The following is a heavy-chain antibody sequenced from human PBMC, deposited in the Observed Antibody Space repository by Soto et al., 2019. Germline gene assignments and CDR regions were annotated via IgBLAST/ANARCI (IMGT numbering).Heavy chain of an antibody. CDR1: GFIFSNFW. J-gene: IGHJ4*02. CDR3: ARDMDTYGYGLFNY. CDR2: IKEDGSEK. Sequence: EVQLVESGGGLVQPGGSLRLSCAASGFIFSNFWMSWVRQAPGKGLEWVANIKEDGSEKHSTDSVKGRFTISRDNAKNSLYLRMNSLRPEDTAVYYCARDMDTYGYGLFNYWGQGTLVTVS. V-gene: IGHV3-7*04. D-gene: IGHD5-18*01.